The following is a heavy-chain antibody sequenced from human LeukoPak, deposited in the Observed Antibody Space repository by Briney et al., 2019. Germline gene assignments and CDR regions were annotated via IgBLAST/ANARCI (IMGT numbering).Heavy chain of an antibody. J-gene: IGHJ4*02. CDR2: LSGSGGST. D-gene: IGHD6-19*01. CDR1: GFTFSSYA. CDR3: AKKKYSSAGYHFDY. Sequence: GGSLRLSCAASGFTFSSYAMSWVRQAPGKGPEWVSALSGSGGSTYYADSVKGRFTISRDNSKNTLYVQINSLRAEDTAVYYCAKKKYSSAGYHFDYGGQGALVTVSS. V-gene: IGHV3-23*01.